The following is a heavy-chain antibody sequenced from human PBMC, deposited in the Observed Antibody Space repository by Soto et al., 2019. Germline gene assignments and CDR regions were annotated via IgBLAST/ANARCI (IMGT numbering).Heavy chain of an antibody. J-gene: IGHJ4*02. CDR1: GYTLTELS. CDR2: FDPEDGET. Sequence: ASVKVSCKVSGYTLTELSMHWVRQAPGKGLEWMGGFDPEDGETIYAQKFQGRVTMTEDTSTDTAYMELSSLRSEDTAVYYCATTGYSSGWYYYWGQGTLVAVSS. V-gene: IGHV1-24*01. CDR3: ATTGYSSGWYYY. D-gene: IGHD6-19*01.